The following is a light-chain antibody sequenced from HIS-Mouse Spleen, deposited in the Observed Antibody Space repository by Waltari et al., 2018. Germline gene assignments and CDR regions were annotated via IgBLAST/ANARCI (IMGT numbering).Light chain of an antibody. CDR3: QQYYSTPRT. CDR1: QSVLYSSNNNNY. J-gene: IGKJ2*01. V-gene: IGKV4-1*01. CDR2: WAS. Sequence: DIVMTQSPDSLAVSLGERATINCKSSQSVLYSSNNNNYLAWYQQKPGQPPKLLIYWASTPASGVPDRFSGSGSGTDFTLTISSLQAEDVAVYYCQQYYSTPRTFGQGTKLEIK.